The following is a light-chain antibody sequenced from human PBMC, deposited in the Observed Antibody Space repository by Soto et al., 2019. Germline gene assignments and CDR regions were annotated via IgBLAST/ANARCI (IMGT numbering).Light chain of an antibody. CDR2: DAS. Sequence: ETVLTQSPAILSVSPGERATLSCRASQSAISNLAWYQQKPGQTPRLLIYDASTRATDIPARFSGSGSGTDFTLTISSLLSEDFAVYYCHQYYKWPLTFGGGTKVDIK. V-gene: IGKV3-15*01. CDR1: QSAISN. J-gene: IGKJ4*01. CDR3: HQYYKWPLT.